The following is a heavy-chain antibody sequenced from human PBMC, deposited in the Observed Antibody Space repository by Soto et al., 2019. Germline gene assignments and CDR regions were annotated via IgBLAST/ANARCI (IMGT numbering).Heavy chain of an antibody. J-gene: IGHJ6*02. CDR3: ATDRIAARRGGPYYYGMDV. CDR2: FDPEGGET. V-gene: IGHV1-24*01. CDR1: GYTLTELS. D-gene: IGHD6-6*01. Sequence: SVKVFCKVSGYTLTELSMHWVRQAPGKGLEWMGGFDPEGGETIYAQKFQGRVTMTEDTSTDTAYMELSSLRSEDTAVYYCATDRIAARRGGPYYYGMDVWGQGTTVTVSS.